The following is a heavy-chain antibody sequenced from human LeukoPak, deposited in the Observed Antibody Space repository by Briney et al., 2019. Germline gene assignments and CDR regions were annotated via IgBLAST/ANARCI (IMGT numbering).Heavy chain of an antibody. Sequence: EGSLRLSCAASGFTFSSYGMHWVRQAPGKGLEWVAVISYDGSNKYYADSVKGRFTISRDNSKNTLYLQMNSLRAEDTAVYYCAKELATYSSSWYAPDYWGQGTLVTVSS. D-gene: IGHD6-13*01. CDR3: AKELATYSSSWYAPDY. V-gene: IGHV3-30*18. CDR2: ISYDGSNK. CDR1: GFTFSSYG. J-gene: IGHJ4*02.